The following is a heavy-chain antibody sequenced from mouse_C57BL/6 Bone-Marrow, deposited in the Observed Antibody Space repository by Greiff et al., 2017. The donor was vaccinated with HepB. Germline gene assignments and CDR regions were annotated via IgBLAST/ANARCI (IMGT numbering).Heavy chain of an antibody. CDR3: TTDYRVYFDY. D-gene: IGHD2-12*01. J-gene: IGHJ2*01. CDR2: IDPENGDT. CDR1: GFNIKDDY. V-gene: IGHV14-4*01. Sequence: EVKFEESGAELVRPGASVKLSCTASGFNIKDDYMHWVKQRPEQGLEWIGWIDPENGDTEYASKFQGKATITADTSSNTAYLQLSSLTSEDTAVYYCTTDYRVYFDYWGQGTTLTVSS.